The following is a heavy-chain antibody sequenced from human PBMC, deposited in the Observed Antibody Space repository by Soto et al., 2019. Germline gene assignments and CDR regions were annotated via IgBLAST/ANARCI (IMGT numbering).Heavy chain of an antibody. CDR1: GFSLSTSGVG. V-gene: IGHV2-5*02. J-gene: IGHJ4*02. CDR3: AHSRVEGIKFGGVIGDYFDY. D-gene: IGHD3-16*02. Sequence: QITLKESGPTLVKPTQTLTLTCTFSGFSLSTSGVGVGWIRQPPGKALEWLALIYWDDDKRYSPSLKSRLTITKDTSKNSGVLTMTNMDPVDTATYYCAHSRVEGIKFGGVIGDYFDYWGQGTLVTVSS. CDR2: IYWDDDK.